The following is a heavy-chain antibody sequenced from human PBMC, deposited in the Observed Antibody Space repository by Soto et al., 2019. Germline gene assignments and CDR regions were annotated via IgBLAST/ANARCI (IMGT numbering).Heavy chain of an antibody. D-gene: IGHD3-10*01. CDR2: IYYSGST. CDR1: GGSISSYY. CDR3: ARMVWRLPPPYHYYYGMDV. V-gene: IGHV4-59*01. Sequence: QVQLQESGPGLVKPSETLSLTCTVSGGSISSYYWSWIRQPPGKGLEWIGYIYYSGSTNYNPSLKSRVTISVDTSKNQFSLKLSSVTAADTAVYYCARMVWRLPPPYHYYYGMDVWGQGTTVTVSS. J-gene: IGHJ6*02.